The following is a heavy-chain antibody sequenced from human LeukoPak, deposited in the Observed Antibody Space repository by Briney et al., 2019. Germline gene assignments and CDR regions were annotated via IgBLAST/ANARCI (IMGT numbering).Heavy chain of an antibody. CDR3: AKDMNPYGDYVLGKMDV. Sequence: HPGGSLRLSCAASGFTFDDYAMHWVRQAPGKGLEWVSGISWNSGSIGYADSVKGRFTISRDNAKNSLYLQMNSLRAEDTALYYCAKDMNPYGDYVLGKMDVWGQGTTVTVSS. CDR2: ISWNSGSI. D-gene: IGHD4-17*01. V-gene: IGHV3-9*01. CDR1: GFTFDDYA. J-gene: IGHJ6*02.